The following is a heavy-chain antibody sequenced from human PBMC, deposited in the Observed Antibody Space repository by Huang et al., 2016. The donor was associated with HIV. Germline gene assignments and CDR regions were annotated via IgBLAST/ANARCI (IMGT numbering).Heavy chain of an antibody. J-gene: IGHJ4*02. CDR3: ARSTSGYYYRTDY. V-gene: IGHV5-51*01. CDR1: GFSFTNYG. Sequence: EVQLAQSGAEVKKPGESLKISGKGSGFSFTNYGSGWVRQMPGKGLEWMGIIYPGDSETKYSPSFQGQVTISADKSISTAYLQWSSLKASDTAMYYCARSTSGYYYRTDYWGQGTLVTVSS. D-gene: IGHD3-22*01. CDR2: IYPGDSET.